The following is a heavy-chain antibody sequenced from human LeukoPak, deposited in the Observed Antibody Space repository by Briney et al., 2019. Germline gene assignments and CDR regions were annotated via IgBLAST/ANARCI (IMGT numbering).Heavy chain of an antibody. CDR1: GFTFSSYA. D-gene: IGHD6-13*01. J-gene: IGHJ4*02. V-gene: IGHV3-23*01. CDR3: AKDRAPGIAGYYFDY. CDR2: ISGSGGST. Sequence: GGSLRLSCAASGFTFSSYAMSWVRQAPGKGLEWVSAISGSGGSTYYAGSVKGRFTISRDNSKNTLYLQMNSPRAEDTAVYYCAKDRAPGIAGYYFDYWGQGTLVTVSS.